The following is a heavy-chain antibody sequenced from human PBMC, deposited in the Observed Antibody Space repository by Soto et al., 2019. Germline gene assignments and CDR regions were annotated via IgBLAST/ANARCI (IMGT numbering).Heavy chain of an antibody. J-gene: IGHJ4*02. Sequence: GGSLRLSCVASGFTFSSYGMHWVRQAPGKGLEWVAIISYDGSNTYYADSVKGRFTISRDNSKNTLYLQMNSLRAEDTSVYYCAKEGGLSGSYYISSSYYFDYWGQRILVTVSS. CDR1: GFTFSSYG. D-gene: IGHD1-26*01. CDR2: ISYDGSNT. V-gene: IGHV3-30*18. CDR3: AKEGGLSGSYYISSSYYFDY.